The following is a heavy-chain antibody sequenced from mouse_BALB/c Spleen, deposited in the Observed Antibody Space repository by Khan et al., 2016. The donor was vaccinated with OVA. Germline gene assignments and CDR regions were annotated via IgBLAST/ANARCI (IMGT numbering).Heavy chain of an antibody. Sequence: QIQLVQSGPELKKPGETVKISCKASGYTFTNYGMNWVKQAPGKGLKWMGWINNYTGEPTSADDFTGRFAFSLETSASTAYLQINNLKYEATSPSFCSSLEATAWIAYWGQGTLVTVSA. CDR3: SSLEATAWIAY. D-gene: IGHD3-2*02. CDR2: INNYTGEP. CDR1: GYTFTNYG. V-gene: IGHV9-3-1*01. J-gene: IGHJ3*01.